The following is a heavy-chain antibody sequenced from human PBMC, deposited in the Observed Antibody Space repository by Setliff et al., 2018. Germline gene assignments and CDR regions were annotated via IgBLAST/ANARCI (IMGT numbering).Heavy chain of an antibody. CDR3: SRLVRYCTTTTCQRASGDDY. D-gene: IGHD2-8*01. V-gene: IGHV1-18*01. CDR1: GYTFTNYG. CDR2: ISPYSGNT. J-gene: IGHJ4*02. Sequence: ASVKVSCKASGYTFTNYGVTWVRQAPGQGLEWMGWISPYSGNTYYAPELQGRVTLTTDTSTTTAYLELRSLTSDDTAVYYYSRLVRYCTTTTCQRASGDDYWGQGTLVTVSS.